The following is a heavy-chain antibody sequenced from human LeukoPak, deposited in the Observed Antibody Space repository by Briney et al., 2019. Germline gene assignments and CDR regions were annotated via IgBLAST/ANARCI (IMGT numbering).Heavy chain of an antibody. CDR3: ARVSSGLDYYFDY. J-gene: IGHJ4*02. V-gene: IGHV4-31*03. Sequence: SETLSLTCTVSGGSISSGGYYWSWIRQHPGKGLEWIGYIYYSGSTYYNPSLESRVTISVDTSKNQFSLKLSSVTAADTAVYYCARVSSGLDYYFDYWGQGTLVTVSS. CDR1: GGSISSGGYY. D-gene: IGHD3-22*01. CDR2: IYYSGST.